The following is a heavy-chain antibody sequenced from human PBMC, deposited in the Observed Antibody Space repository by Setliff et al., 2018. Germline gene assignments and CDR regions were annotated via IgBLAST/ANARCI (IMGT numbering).Heavy chain of an antibody. V-gene: IGHV4-34*01. CDR2: INHSGST. CDR3: AREDFWSGRNDY. J-gene: IGHJ4*02. Sequence: SETLSLTCAVYGGSFSGYYWSWIRQPPGKGLEWIGEINHSGSTNYNPSLKSRVTISVDTSKNQFSLKLSSVTAADTAVYYCAREDFWSGRNDYWGQGTLVTVSS. CDR1: GGSFSGYY. D-gene: IGHD3-3*01.